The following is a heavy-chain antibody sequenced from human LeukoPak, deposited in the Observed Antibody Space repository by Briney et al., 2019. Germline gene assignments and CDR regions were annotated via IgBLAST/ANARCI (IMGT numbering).Heavy chain of an antibody. CDR2: IKQDGSTK. Sequence: PGGSLRLSCAASGFTFTNSWMAWVRQAPGKGLEWVANIKQDGSTKHYADSLKGRFTISRDNPKNSLYLQMNSLRADDTAVYYCARDTDGSLDYWGQG. D-gene: IGHD1-26*01. CDR3: ARDTDGSLDY. J-gene: IGHJ4*02. CDR1: GFTFTNSW. V-gene: IGHV3-7*01.